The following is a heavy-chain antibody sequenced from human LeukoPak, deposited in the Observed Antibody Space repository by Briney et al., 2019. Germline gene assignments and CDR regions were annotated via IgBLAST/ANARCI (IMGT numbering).Heavy chain of an antibody. CDR1: GLTFADYA. CDR2: ISGNSGSI. V-gene: IGHV3-9*01. D-gene: IGHD3-22*01. CDR3: AKEGYDSSGYYVYNWFDP. J-gene: IGHJ5*02. Sequence: PGGSLRLSCAASGLTFADYAMHWVRQAPGKGLEWVSGISGNSGSIGYADSVKGRFTISRDNAKNSRYLQLDSLRAEDTALYYCAKEGYDSSGYYVYNWFDPWGQGTLVTVSS.